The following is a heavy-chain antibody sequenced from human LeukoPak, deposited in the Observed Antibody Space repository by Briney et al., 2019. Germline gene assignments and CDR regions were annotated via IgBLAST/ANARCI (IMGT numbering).Heavy chain of an antibody. CDR2: IIPIFGTA. CDR3: ARVEGLGSYPHNWFDP. J-gene: IGHJ5*02. D-gene: IGHD3-10*01. CDR1: GGTFSSYA. Sequence: SVKVSCKASGGTFSSYAISWVRQAPGQGLEWMGGIIPIFGTANYAQKFQGRVTITADESTSTAYMELSSLRSEDTAVYYCARVEGLGSYPHNWFDPWGQGTLVTVSS. V-gene: IGHV1-69*01.